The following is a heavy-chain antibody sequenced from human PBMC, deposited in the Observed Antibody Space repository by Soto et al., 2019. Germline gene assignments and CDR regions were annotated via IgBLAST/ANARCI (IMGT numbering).Heavy chain of an antibody. V-gene: IGHV1-2*02. D-gene: IGHD3-3*01. CDR3: ARDRSVLRFLEWPSTGLDV. CDR2: INPNSGGT. J-gene: IGHJ6*02. Sequence: SVKVSCKASGYTFTGYYMHWVRQAPVQGLEWMGWINPNSGGTNYAQKFQGRVTMTRDTSISTAYMELSRLRSDDTAVYYCARDRSVLRFLEWPSTGLDVWGQGTTVTAP. CDR1: GYTFTGYY.